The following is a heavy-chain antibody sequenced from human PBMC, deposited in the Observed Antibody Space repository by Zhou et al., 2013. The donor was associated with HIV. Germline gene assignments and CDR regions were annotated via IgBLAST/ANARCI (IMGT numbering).Heavy chain of an antibody. CDR1: GGTFSSYA. CDR2: IIPILGIA. J-gene: IGHJ4*02. Sequence: QVQLVQSGAEVKKTGSSVKVSCKASGGTFSSYAISWVRQAPGQGLEWMGRIIPILGIANYAQKFQGRVTITADKSTSTAYMELSSLRSEDTAVYYCATDAAYDILTGYYDYWGQGTLVTVSS. CDR3: ATDAAYDILTGYYDY. V-gene: IGHV1-69*04. D-gene: IGHD3-9*01.